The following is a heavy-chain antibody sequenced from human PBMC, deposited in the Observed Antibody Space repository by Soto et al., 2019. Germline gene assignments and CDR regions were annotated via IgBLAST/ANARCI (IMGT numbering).Heavy chain of an antibody. D-gene: IGHD3-22*01. Sequence: GGSLRLSCAASGFTFSSYAMHWVRQAPGKGLEWVAVISYDGSNKYYADSVKGRFTISRDNSKNTLYLQMNSLRAEDTAVYYCASGPRGYYYELPFDYWGQGTLVTVSS. CDR3: ASGPRGYYYELPFDY. J-gene: IGHJ4*02. CDR2: ISYDGSNK. CDR1: GFTFSSYA. V-gene: IGHV3-30-3*01.